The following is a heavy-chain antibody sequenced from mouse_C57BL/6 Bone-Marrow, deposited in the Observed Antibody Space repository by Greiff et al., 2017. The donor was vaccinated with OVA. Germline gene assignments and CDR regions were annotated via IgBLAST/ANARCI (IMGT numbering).Heavy chain of an antibody. Sequence: QVQLQQPGAELVKPGASVKLSCKASGYTFTSYWMQWVKQRPGQGLEWIGEIDPSDSYTNYNQKFKGKATLTVDTSSSTAYMQLSSLTSEDSAVYYCAREGADDYDAMDYWGQGTSVTVSS. CDR2: IDPSDSYT. CDR3: AREGADDYDAMDY. CDR1: GYTFTSYW. J-gene: IGHJ4*01. D-gene: IGHD3-3*01. V-gene: IGHV1-50*01.